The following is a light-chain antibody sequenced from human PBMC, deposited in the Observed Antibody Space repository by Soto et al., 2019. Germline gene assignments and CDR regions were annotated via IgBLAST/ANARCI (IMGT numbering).Light chain of an antibody. CDR2: DAS. CDR3: QQYNTLPWT. J-gene: IGKJ1*01. Sequence: DIQMTQSPSTLSASVGDRVTITCRASQSLTNWLAWYQQKPGKAPKLLIYDASNLHIGVPSRFSGSASGTEFTLTISSLQPNDFATYYCQQYNTLPWTFGQGTKVKIK. CDR1: QSLTNW. V-gene: IGKV1-5*01.